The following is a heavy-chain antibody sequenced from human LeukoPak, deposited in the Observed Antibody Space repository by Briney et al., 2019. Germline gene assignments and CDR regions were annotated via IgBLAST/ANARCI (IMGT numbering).Heavy chain of an antibody. Sequence: PRASVKVSCKASGGTFSSYAISWVRQAPGQGLEWMGGIIPIFGTANYAQKFQGRVTITADKSTSTAYMELSSLRSEDTAVYYCARVRRAYYGYYYYYMDVWGKGTTVTVSS. CDR1: GGTFSSYA. CDR2: IIPIFGTA. CDR3: ARVRRAYYGYYYYYMDV. J-gene: IGHJ6*03. D-gene: IGHD1-26*01. V-gene: IGHV1-69*06.